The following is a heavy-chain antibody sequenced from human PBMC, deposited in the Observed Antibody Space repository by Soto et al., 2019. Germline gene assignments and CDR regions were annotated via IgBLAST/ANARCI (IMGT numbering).Heavy chain of an antibody. CDR3: ARVGCSSTSCYDLHDY. CDR1: GGSISSGGYY. D-gene: IGHD2-2*01. J-gene: IGHJ4*02. CDR2: IYYSGST. Sequence: SETLSLTCAVSGGSISSGGYYWSWIRQHPGKGLEWIGYIYYSGSTYYNPSLKSRVTISVDTSKNQFSLKLSSVTAADTAVYYXARVGCSSTSCYDLHDYWGQGTLVTVSS. V-gene: IGHV4-31*11.